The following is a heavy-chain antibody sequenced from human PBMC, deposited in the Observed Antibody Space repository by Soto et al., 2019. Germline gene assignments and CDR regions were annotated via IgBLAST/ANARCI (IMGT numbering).Heavy chain of an antibody. Sequence: ASVKVSCKASGYTFMSYPLHWVRQAPGQRPEWMGWINAGDDITQFSQKFQGRLTFTRDTSASTGYMELRSLRSEDSAVYYCARSPYSSGYYYAIDYWGQGTQVTVSS. CDR2: INAGDDIT. CDR3: ARSPYSSGYYYAIDY. CDR1: GYTFMSYP. V-gene: IGHV1-3*01. D-gene: IGHD3-22*01. J-gene: IGHJ4*02.